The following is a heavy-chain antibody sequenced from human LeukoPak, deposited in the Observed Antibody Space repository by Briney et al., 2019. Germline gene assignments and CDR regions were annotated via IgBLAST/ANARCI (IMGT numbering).Heavy chain of an antibody. D-gene: IGHD6-6*01. CDR2: IIPIFGTA. Sequence: SVKVSCKASGGTFSSYAISWVRQAPGQGLEWMGGIIPIFGTANYAQKFQGRVTITADESTSTAYMELSSLRSEDTAVYYCARDWGIAARPSAFDIWGQGTMVTVSS. CDR1: GGTFSSYA. J-gene: IGHJ3*02. CDR3: ARDWGIAARPSAFDI. V-gene: IGHV1-69*13.